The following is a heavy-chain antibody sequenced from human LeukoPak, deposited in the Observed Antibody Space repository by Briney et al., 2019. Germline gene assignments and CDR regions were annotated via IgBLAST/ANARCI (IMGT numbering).Heavy chain of an antibody. D-gene: IGHD3-10*01. J-gene: IGHJ4*02. CDR1: GFTVSSNY. V-gene: IGHV3-7*05. CDR3: ARHLAGTYYRGIDY. CDR2: IKQDGSEK. Sequence: GGSLRLSCAASGFTVSSNYMSWVRQAPGKGLEWVANIKQDGSEKYYVDSVKGRFTISRDNAKNSLFLQMNSLRVEDTAVYYCARHLAGTYYRGIDYRGQGTLVTVSS.